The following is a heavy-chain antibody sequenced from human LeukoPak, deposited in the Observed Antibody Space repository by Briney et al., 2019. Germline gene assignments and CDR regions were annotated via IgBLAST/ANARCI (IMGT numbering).Heavy chain of an antibody. D-gene: IGHD6-13*01. CDR2: IYPGDSRI. Sequence: GESLKISCQGFGYSFTSYWIGWVRQMPGKGMEWMGVIYPGDSRIRYNPSFQGQVTISVDKSISTAYLQWVSLKASDTAMYYCACRDLTSTWSFPWGQGTLVTVSS. J-gene: IGHJ5*02. V-gene: IGHV5-51*01. CDR1: GYSFTSYW. CDR3: ACRDLTSTWSFP.